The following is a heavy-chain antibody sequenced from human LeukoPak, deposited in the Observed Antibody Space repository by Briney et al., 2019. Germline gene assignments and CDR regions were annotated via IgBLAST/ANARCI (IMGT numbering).Heavy chain of an antibody. CDR3: ARDYQDYDSSGYPI. V-gene: IGHV1-2*02. CDR1: GYTFTGYY. CDR2: INPNSGGT. D-gene: IGHD3-22*01. J-gene: IGHJ4*02. Sequence: GASVKVSCKASGYTFTGYYMHWVRQAPGQGLEWMGWINPNSGGTNYAQKFQGRVTMTRDTSTSTVYMELSSLRPEDTAVYYCARDYQDYDSSGYPIWGQGTLVTVSS.